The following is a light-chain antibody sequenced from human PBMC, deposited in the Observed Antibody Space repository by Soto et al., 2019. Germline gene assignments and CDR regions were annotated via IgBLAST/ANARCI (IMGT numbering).Light chain of an antibody. Sequence: QSALTQPASVSGSPGQSITIPCTGTNSDVGGYNYVSWYQRHPGQAPTLILFDVSSRPLGISTRFSGSKSGNTASLTISGLQAEDEADYYCCSYTSTSDVIFGGGTKVTVL. J-gene: IGLJ2*01. CDR1: NSDVGGYNY. CDR3: CSYTSTSDVI. CDR2: DVS. V-gene: IGLV2-14*01.